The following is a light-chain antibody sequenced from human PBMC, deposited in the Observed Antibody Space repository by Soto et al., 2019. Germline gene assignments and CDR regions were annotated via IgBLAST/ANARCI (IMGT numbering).Light chain of an antibody. Sequence: IQMTQSPSTLSASVGDRVSITCRASQTIFSWLAWYQQKPGKDPKLVIYKASSIEIGLPSRYSGSGSGTEFTHTISGLQPDDFATYYCQQYNSYPYSFGQGTKLEIK. CDR2: KAS. V-gene: IGKV1-5*03. CDR1: QTIFSW. J-gene: IGKJ2*03. CDR3: QQYNSYPYS.